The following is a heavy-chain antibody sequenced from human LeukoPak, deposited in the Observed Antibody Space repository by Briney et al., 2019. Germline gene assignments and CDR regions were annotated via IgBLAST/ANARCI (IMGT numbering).Heavy chain of an antibody. CDR1: GYTFTSYA. D-gene: IGHD5-18*01. CDR2: INTNTGNP. J-gene: IGHJ6*02. V-gene: IGHV7-4-1*02. CDR3: ARDRFGYSYDAYYYYYGMDV. Sequence: ASVKVSCKASGYTFTSYAMNWVRQAPGQGLEWMGWINTNTGNPTYAQGFTGRFVFSLDTSVSTAYLQISSLKAEDTAVYYCARDRFGYSYDAYYYYYGMDVWGQGTTVTVSS.